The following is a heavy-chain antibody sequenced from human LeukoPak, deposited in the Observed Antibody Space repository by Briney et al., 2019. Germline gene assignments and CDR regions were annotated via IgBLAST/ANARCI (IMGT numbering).Heavy chain of an antibody. J-gene: IGHJ4*02. CDR3: ARERRVYSYGSFICDY. Sequence: ASVKVSCKASGYTFTHYYIHWVRQAPGQGLEWMGWIKPNSGGTNYAQRIQGRVTMTRDTSISTLYMELSRLRSDDTALYYCARERRVYSYGSFICDYWGQGTLVTVSS. V-gene: IGHV1-2*02. D-gene: IGHD5-18*01. CDR2: IKPNSGGT. CDR1: GYTFTHYY.